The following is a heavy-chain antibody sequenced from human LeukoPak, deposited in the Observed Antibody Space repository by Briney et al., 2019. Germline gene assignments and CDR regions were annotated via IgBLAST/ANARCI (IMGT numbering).Heavy chain of an antibody. CDR3: ARGRGGYYDSSGYYYVDYYGMDV. D-gene: IGHD3-22*01. Sequence: SETPSLTCTVSGGSISSYYWSWIRHPPGKGLEWIGYIYYSGSTNYNPSLKSRVTISVDTSKNQFSLKLSSVTAADTAVYYCARGRGGYYDSSGYYYVDYYGMDVWGQGTTVTVCS. CDR2: IYYSGST. J-gene: IGHJ6*02. V-gene: IGHV4-59*01. CDR1: GGSISSYY.